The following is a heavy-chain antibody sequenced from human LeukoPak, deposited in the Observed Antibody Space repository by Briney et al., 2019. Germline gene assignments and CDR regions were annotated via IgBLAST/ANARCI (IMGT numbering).Heavy chain of an antibody. J-gene: IGHJ4*02. Sequence: GSLRLSCAASGFTFSDYYMSWIRQAPGKALEWVSYVSSGSSTIYYADSVKGRFTVSRDNGKRSLYLHMNSLRAEDTAVYYCARDTDQYCGRDCYVDYWGQGTLVTVSS. CDR1: GFTFSDYY. CDR2: VSSGSSTI. CDR3: ARDTDQYCGRDCYVDY. D-gene: IGHD2-21*02. V-gene: IGHV3-11*04.